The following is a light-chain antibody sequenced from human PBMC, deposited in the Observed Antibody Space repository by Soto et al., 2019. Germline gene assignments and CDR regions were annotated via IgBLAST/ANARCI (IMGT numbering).Light chain of an antibody. CDR1: SSDIGGYNY. CDR2: DVS. Sequence: QSVLTQPASVSGSPGQSITISCTGTSSDIGGYNYVSWDQQHPGKAPKLMIYDVSYRPSGVSNRFSGSKSGNTASLTISGLQAEDDAVYYCSSFTSSNTVIFGGGTKVTVL. J-gene: IGLJ2*01. V-gene: IGLV2-14*01. CDR3: SSFTSSNTVI.